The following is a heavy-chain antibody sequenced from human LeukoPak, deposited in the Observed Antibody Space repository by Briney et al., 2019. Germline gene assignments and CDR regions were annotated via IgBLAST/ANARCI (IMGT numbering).Heavy chain of an antibody. CDR1: GASISGSGRY. J-gene: IGHJ5*02. CDR2: IFYSGTT. D-gene: IGHD2-2*01. CDR3: VRHDGLPALNWFDP. Sequence: SETLSLTCTVSGASISGSGRYWGWIRQPPGKGPEWIGSIFYSGTTYYNPSLKSRVSISVDKSKNQFSLHLSSVTAADTAVYYCVRHDGLPALNWFDPWGQGTLVTVSS. V-gene: IGHV4-39*01.